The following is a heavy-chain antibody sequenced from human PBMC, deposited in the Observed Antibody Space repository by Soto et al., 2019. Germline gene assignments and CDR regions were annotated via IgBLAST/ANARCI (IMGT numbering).Heavy chain of an antibody. CDR2: INAGNGNT. V-gene: IGHV1-3*01. D-gene: IGHD6-13*01. J-gene: IGHJ4*02. CDR3: ARGVSSSWYGS. CDR1: GYTFTSYA. Sequence: QVQLVQSGAEVKKPGASVKVSCKASGYTFTSYAMHWVRQAPGQRLEWMGWINAGNGNTKYSQKFQGRVTINRDTSASTAYMELSSLRSEDTAVYYWARGVSSSWYGSWGQGNLGTGSS.